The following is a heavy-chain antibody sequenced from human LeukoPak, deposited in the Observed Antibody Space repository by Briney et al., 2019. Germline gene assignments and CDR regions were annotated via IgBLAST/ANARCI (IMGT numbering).Heavy chain of an antibody. J-gene: IGHJ6*03. CDR3: ARLVGQRSRWYLYYYYMDV. D-gene: IGHD6-13*01. V-gene: IGHV4-59*12. Sequence: PSETLSLTCTVSGGSISSYYWSWIRQPAGKGLEWIGYIYYSGSTNYNPSLKSRVTISVDTSKNQFSLKLSSVTAADTAVYYCARLVGQRSRWYLYYYYMDVWGKGTTVTISS. CDR1: GGSISSYY. CDR2: IYYSGST.